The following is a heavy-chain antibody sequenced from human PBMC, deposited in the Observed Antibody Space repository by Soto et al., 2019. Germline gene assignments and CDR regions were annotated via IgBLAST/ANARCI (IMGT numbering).Heavy chain of an antibody. CDR3: ARDRDHYGSGSSFDY. V-gene: IGHV1-2*02. CDR1: GYTSTGNY. D-gene: IGHD3-10*01. Sequence: ASVKVSCKASGYTSTGNYMHWVRQAPGQGLEWMGWINPNSGGTNYAQKFQGRVTMTRDTSISTAYMELSRLRSDDTAVYYCARDRDHYGSGSSFDYWGQGTLVTVSS. J-gene: IGHJ4*02. CDR2: INPNSGGT.